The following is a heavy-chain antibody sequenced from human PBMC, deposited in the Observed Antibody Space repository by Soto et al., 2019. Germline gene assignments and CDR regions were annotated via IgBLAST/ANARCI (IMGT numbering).Heavy chain of an antibody. CDR3: ASAPYYYGSGSPTGWFDP. CDR1: GFTFSSYA. V-gene: IGHV3-30-3*01. J-gene: IGHJ5*02. CDR2: ISYDGSNK. Sequence: QVQLVESGGGVVQPGRSLRLSCAASGFTFSSYAMHWVRQAPGKGLEWVAVISYDGSNKYYADSVKGRFTISRDNSKNTLYLQMNSLRAEDTAVYYCASAPYYYGSGSPTGWFDPWGQGTLVTVSS. D-gene: IGHD3-10*01.